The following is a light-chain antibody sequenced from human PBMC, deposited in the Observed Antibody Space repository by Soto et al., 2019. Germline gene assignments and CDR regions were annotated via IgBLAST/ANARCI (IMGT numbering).Light chain of an antibody. CDR2: GAS. J-gene: IGKJ1*01. V-gene: IGKV3-20*01. CDR3: KQYGSSPWT. CDR1: QSVSSSY. Sequence: EIVLTQSPGTLSLPAGERATLSCRASQSVSSSYLAWYQQKPGQAPRLLIYGASSRATGIPDSFSGSGSGTDFTLTISRLEPEDFAVYYFKQYGSSPWTFGQGTKVEIK.